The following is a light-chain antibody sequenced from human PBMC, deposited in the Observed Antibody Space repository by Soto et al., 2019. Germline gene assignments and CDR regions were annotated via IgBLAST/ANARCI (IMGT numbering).Light chain of an antibody. CDR1: QDINTY. V-gene: IGKV1-9*01. J-gene: IGKJ5*01. CDR2: AAS. CDR3: QQRKSYPIT. Sequence: DIQLTQSPSFLSASVGDKVTTTSRASQDINTYLAWYQQKPGKAPKLLIFAASTLQNGVPSRFSGSGSGTEFTVTITSLQPEDFATYYCQQRKSYPITFGQGTRLEIK.